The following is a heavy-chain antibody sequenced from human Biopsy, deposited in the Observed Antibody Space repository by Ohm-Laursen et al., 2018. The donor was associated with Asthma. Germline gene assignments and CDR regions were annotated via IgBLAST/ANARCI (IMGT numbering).Heavy chain of an antibody. CDR3: ARMITIFGVVSRGMDV. Sequence: SLRLSCAVSGFTFSSYSMNWVRQAPGKGLEWVSYISSSSSTIYYADSVKGRFTISRDNAKNSLYLQMNSLRDEDTAVYYCARMITIFGVVSRGMDVWGQGTTVTVSS. D-gene: IGHD3-3*01. V-gene: IGHV3-48*02. CDR1: GFTFSSYS. CDR2: ISSSSSTI. J-gene: IGHJ6*02.